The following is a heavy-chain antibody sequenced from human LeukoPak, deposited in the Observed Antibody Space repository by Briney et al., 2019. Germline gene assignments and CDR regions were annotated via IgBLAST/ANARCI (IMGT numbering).Heavy chain of an antibody. CDR3: ARDRSGYCSGGTCYNFDY. CDR1: GFSFSDYY. CDR2: ISSYSSYT. J-gene: IGHJ4*02. V-gene: IGHV3-11*05. Sequence: PGGSLRLSCAASGFSFSDYYMSWIRQAPGKGLEWVSYISSYSSYTNHADSVKGRFTTSRDNAKNSLYLQMNGLRAEDTAVYYCARDRSGYCSGGTCYNFDYWGQGTLVTVSS. D-gene: IGHD2-15*01.